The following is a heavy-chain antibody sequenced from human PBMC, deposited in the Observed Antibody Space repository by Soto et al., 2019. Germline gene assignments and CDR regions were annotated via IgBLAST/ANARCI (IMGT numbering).Heavy chain of an antibody. V-gene: IGHV3-23*01. CDR2: ITGGGSST. CDR1: GVTFSNFA. J-gene: IGHJ4*02. Sequence: GGSLRLSCAAAGVTFSNFARRWVRQAPGKGLEWVAGITGGGSSTYYADSVKGRFTISRDNSKNTVYLQMNRLRAEDTAVYFCAKEYYPTHAFDYWGQGTLVTVSS. CDR3: AKEYYPTHAFDY. D-gene: IGHD3-10*01.